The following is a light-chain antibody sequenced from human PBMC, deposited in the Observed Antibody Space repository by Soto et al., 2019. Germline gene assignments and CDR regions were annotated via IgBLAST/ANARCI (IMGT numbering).Light chain of an antibody. J-gene: IGLJ1*01. CDR2: SNN. Sequence: QSVLTQPPSASGTPGQRVTISCSGSSSNIGSNTVNWYQQLPGTAPTLLIYSNNQRPSGVPDRFSCSKSGTSASLAISGLQSADEADYYCSAWDDSLNGYVFGTGTKLTVL. V-gene: IGLV1-44*01. CDR3: SAWDDSLNGYV. CDR1: SSNIGSNT.